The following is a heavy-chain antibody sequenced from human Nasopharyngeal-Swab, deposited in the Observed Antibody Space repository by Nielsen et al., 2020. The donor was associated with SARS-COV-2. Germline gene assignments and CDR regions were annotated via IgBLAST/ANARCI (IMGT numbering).Heavy chain of an antibody. D-gene: IGHD1-26*01. CDR1: GYSFTSYY. CDR3: ARVLGATDGMDV. CDR2: INPSGGST. V-gene: IGHV1-46*01. Sequence: ASVKASCKASGYSFTSYYMHWVRQAPGQGLEWMGIINPSGGSTSYAQKFQGRVTMTRDTSTSTVYMELSSLRSEDTAVYYCARVLGATDGMDVWGQGTTVTVSS. J-gene: IGHJ6*02.